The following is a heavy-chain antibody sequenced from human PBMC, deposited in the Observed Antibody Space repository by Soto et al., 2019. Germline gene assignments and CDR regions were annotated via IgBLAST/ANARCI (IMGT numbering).Heavy chain of an antibody. J-gene: IGHJ1*01. CDR2: INWNSGSI. V-gene: IGHV3-9*01. CDR3: LQDESINWYSGHFRH. D-gene: IGHD6-13*01. CDR1: GFTFDNYA. Sequence: EVQLVESGGGLVQPGRSLRLSCAASGFTFDNYAMHWVRQVPGKGLEWVSGINWNSGSIGYGDSVKGRFAISRDNAKNSLHLQMNSLGAEDTAFYYCLQDESINWYSGHFRHWGQGTLVTVSS.